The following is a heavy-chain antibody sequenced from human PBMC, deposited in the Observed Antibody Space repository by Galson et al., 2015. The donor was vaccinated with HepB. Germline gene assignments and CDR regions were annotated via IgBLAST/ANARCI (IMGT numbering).Heavy chain of an antibody. CDR2: IYYSGST. Sequence: LSLTCTVSGGSISSGDYYWSWIRQPPGKGLEWIGYIYYSGSTYYNPSLKSRVTISVDTSKNQFSLKLSSVTAADTAVYYCARDVKGEYYYDSSGYYYDWFDPWGQGTLVTVSS. V-gene: IGHV4-30-4*01. J-gene: IGHJ5*02. CDR1: GGSISSGDYY. D-gene: IGHD3-22*01. CDR3: ARDVKGEYYYDSSGYYYDWFDP.